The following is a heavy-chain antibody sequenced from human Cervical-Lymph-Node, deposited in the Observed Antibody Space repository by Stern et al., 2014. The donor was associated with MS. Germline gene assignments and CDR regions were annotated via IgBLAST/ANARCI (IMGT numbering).Heavy chain of an antibody. V-gene: IGHV3-66*01. D-gene: IGHD1-14*01. J-gene: IGHJ6*02. CDR2: IYSGGST. Sequence: VQLVQSGGGLVQPGGSLRLSCAASGFTVSSNYMSWVRQAPGKGLEWVSVIYSGGSTYYADSVKGRFTISRDNSKNTLYLQMNSLRAEDTAVYYCARNRYYYYYYGMDVWGQGTTVTVSS. CDR3: ARNRYYYYYYGMDV. CDR1: GFTVSSNY.